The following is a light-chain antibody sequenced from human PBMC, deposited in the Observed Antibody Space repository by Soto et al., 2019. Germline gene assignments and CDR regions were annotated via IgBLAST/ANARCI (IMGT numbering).Light chain of an antibody. Sequence: QSVLTQPPSASGSPGQSVTISCTGTKNDIGLYDFVSWYQHHPGKAPRLIIYEVSKRPSGVPDRFSGSKSGNTASLTVSGLQAEDEADYYCSSYAGSNNYVFGTGTKVTVL. CDR2: EVS. J-gene: IGLJ1*01. CDR3: SSYAGSNNYV. CDR1: KNDIGLYDF. V-gene: IGLV2-8*01.